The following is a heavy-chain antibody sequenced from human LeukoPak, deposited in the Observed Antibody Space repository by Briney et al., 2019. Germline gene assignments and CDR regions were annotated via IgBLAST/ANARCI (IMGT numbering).Heavy chain of an antibody. V-gene: IGHV1-69*05. CDR1: GGSFSSEA. D-gene: IGHD2-15*01. CDR2: IIPIFGTA. CDR3: GRKAGDCGGGSCYSIDY. Sequence: SVKVPCKAFGGSFSSEAISWVRQAPGQGLEWMGGIIPIFGTANYAQKFQGRVTITTDESTSTAYMEVSSLRSEDTAVYYCGRKAGDCGGGSCYSIDYWGQGTLVTVSS. J-gene: IGHJ4*02.